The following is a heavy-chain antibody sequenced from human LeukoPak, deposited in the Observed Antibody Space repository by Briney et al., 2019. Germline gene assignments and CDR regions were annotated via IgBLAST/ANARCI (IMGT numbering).Heavy chain of an antibody. CDR2: INSDGSST. CDR1: GFTFSSYW. D-gene: IGHD6-13*01. V-gene: IGHV3-74*01. Sequence: PGGSLRLSCAASGFTFSSYWMHWVRQAPGKGLVWVSRINSDGSSTSYADSVKGRFTISRDNAKNTLYLQMNSLGAEDTAVYYCAREPAAAGPEPDDYWGQGTLVTVSS. J-gene: IGHJ4*02. CDR3: AREPAAAGPEPDDY.